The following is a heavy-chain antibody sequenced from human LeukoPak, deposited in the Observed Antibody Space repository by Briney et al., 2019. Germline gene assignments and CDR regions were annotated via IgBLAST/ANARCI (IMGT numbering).Heavy chain of an antibody. Sequence: ASVKVSCKVSGYTLTELSMHWVRQAPGKGLEWMGGFDPEDGETIYAQKFQGRVTMTEDTSTDTAYMELSSLRSEDTAVYYCATGRTYYDSSGYWGYWGQGTLVTVSS. CDR1: GYTLTELS. D-gene: IGHD3-22*01. V-gene: IGHV1-24*01. J-gene: IGHJ4*02. CDR3: ATGRTYYDSSGYWGY. CDR2: FDPEDGET.